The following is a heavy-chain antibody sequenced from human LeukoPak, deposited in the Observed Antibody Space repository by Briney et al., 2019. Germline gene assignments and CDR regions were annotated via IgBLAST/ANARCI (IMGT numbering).Heavy chain of an antibody. CDR1: GFTFSNYA. Sequence: GGSLRLSCAASGFTFSNYAMTWVRQAPGKGLEWVSGISGSGDSTYYADSVKGRFTISRDNFKNTLYLQMNSLRAEDTAVYYCARCLLYLWNRNFYYYMDVWGKGTTVTVSS. D-gene: IGHD2-8*01. J-gene: IGHJ6*03. CDR2: ISGSGDST. CDR3: ARCLLYLWNRNFYYYMDV. V-gene: IGHV3-23*01.